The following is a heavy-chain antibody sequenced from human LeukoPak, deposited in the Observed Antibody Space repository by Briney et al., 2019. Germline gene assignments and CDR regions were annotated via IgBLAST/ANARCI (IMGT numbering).Heavy chain of an antibody. D-gene: IGHD3-22*01. Sequence: SETLSLTCTVSGYSISSGYYWGWIRQPPGKGLEWIGSIYHSGSTYYNPSLKSRVTISVDTSKNQFSLKLSSVTAADTAVYYCAGLLSGYLSTHWGQGTMVTVSS. J-gene: IGHJ3*01. V-gene: IGHV4-38-2*02. CDR1: GYSISSGYY. CDR3: AGLLSGYLSTH. CDR2: IYHSGST.